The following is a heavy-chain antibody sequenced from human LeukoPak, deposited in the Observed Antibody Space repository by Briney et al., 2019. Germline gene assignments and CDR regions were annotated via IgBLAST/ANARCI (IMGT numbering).Heavy chain of an antibody. D-gene: IGHD3-10*01. Sequence: ASVKVSCKASGGTFSSYAISWVRQAPGQGLEWMGGIIPIFGTANYAQNLQGRVTITADESTTTAYMELSSLRSDDTAVYYRARFDPGVHPGDYWGQGTLVTVSS. CDR1: GGTFSSYA. J-gene: IGHJ4*02. CDR3: ARFDPGVHPGDY. CDR2: IIPIFGTA. V-gene: IGHV1-69*13.